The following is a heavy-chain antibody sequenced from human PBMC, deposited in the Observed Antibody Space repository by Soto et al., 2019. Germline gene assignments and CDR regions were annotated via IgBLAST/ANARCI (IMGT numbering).Heavy chain of an antibody. CDR3: AGGGYDEYFFRQGFDY. V-gene: IGHV4-59*01. CDR1: GGSISSYY. D-gene: IGHD5-12*01. CDR2: IYYSGST. J-gene: IGHJ4*02. Sequence: SETLSLTCTVSGGSISSYYWSWIRQPPGKGLEWIGYIYYSGSTNYNPSLKSRVTISVDTSKNQFSLKLSSVTAADTAVYYCAGGGYDEYFFRQGFDYWGQGTLVTVSS.